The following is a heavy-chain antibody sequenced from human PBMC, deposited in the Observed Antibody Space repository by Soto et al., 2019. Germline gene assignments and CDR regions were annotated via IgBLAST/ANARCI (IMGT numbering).Heavy chain of an antibody. CDR3: ASTGNTIFGVAKGWFDP. Sequence: SETLSLTCAVSGGSISSGGYSWSWIRQPPGKGLEWIGYIYHSGSTYYNPSLKSRVTMSVDRSKNQFSLKLSSVTAADTAVYYCASTGNTIFGVAKGWFDPWGQGTLVTVSS. J-gene: IGHJ5*02. CDR1: GGSISSGGYS. V-gene: IGHV4-30-2*01. CDR2: IYHSGST. D-gene: IGHD3-3*01.